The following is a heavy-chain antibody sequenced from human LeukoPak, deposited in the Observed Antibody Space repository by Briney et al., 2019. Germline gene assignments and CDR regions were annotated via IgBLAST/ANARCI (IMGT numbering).Heavy chain of an antibody. CDR1: GGTFSSYT. Sequence: ASVKVSCKASGGTFSSYTISWVRQAPGQGLERMGRIIPILGIANYAQKFQGRVTITADKSTSTAYMELSSLRSEDTAVYYCAREGSGYSYGFLDYWGQGTLVTVSS. J-gene: IGHJ4*02. V-gene: IGHV1-69*04. CDR3: AREGSGYSYGFLDY. D-gene: IGHD5-18*01. CDR2: IIPILGIA.